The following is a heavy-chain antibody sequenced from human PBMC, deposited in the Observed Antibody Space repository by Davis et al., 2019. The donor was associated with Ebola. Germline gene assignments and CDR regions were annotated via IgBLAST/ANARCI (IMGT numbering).Heavy chain of an antibody. CDR1: GFTVSSNY. Sequence: GESLKISCAASGFTVSSNYMSWVRQAPGKGLEWVSVIYSGGSTYYADSVKGRFTISRDNAKNSLYLQMNSLRAEDTAVYYCARGAIWRDYCYGMDVWGKGTTVTVSS. CDR3: ARGAIWRDYCYGMDV. J-gene: IGHJ6*04. CDR2: IYSGGST. V-gene: IGHV3-53*01. D-gene: IGHD1-26*01.